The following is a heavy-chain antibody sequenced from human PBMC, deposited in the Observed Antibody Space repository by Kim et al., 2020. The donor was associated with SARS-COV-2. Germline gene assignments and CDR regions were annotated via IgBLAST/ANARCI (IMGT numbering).Heavy chain of an antibody. D-gene: IGHD3-10*01. J-gene: IGHJ5*02. Sequence: SETLSLTCTVSGGSISSGGYYWSWIRQHPGKGLEWIGYIYYSGSTYYNPSLKSRVTISVDTSKNQFSLKLSSVTAADTAVYYCAGQQFTRITMVRGVENWFDPWGQGTLVTVSS. V-gene: IGHV4-31*03. CDR1: GGSISSGGYY. CDR3: AGQQFTRITMVRGVENWFDP. CDR2: IYYSGST.